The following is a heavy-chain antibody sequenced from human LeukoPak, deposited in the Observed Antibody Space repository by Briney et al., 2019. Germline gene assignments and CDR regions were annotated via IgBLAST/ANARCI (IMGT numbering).Heavy chain of an antibody. Sequence: ASVKVSCKASGYTFTTYGISWVRQAPGQGLEWMGWISAYNGNTNYAQKLQGRVTMTTDTSTSTAYMELRSLRSDDTAVYYCASSNYYDSSGYQSWGQGTLVTVSS. V-gene: IGHV1-18*01. CDR2: ISAYNGNT. D-gene: IGHD3-22*01. J-gene: IGHJ4*02. CDR1: GYTFTTYG. CDR3: ASSNYYDSSGYQS.